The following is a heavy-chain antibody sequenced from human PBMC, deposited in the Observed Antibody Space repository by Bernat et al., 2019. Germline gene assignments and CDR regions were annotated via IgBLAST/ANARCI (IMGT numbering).Heavy chain of an antibody. D-gene: IGHD3-3*01. V-gene: IGHV3-21*01. CDR1: GFTFSIYS. CDR3: ARMETYYDFWSGLAGKPLDY. CDR2: ISSNSYI. Sequence: EVQLVESGGGLVKPGGSLRLSCSASGFTFSIYSMNWVRQAPGKGLEWVSSISSNSYIYYADSVKGRFTISRDNAKNSLYLKMNSLKAEDTAVYYCARMETYYDFWSGLAGKPLDYWGQGTLVTVSS. J-gene: IGHJ4*02.